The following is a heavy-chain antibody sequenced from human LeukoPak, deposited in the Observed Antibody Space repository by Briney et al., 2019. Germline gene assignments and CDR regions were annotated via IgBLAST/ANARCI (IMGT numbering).Heavy chain of an antibody. CDR3: AKPLVVVPAALSDY. D-gene: IGHD2-2*01. CDR2: ISGSGGST. CDR1: GFTFSSYA. V-gene: IGHV3-23*01. Sequence: GGSLRLSCAASGFTFSSYAMSWVRQAPGKGLEWVSAISGSGGSTYYADSVKGRFTISRDNSKNTLYLQMNSLRAEDTAVYYCAKPLVVVPAALSDYWGQGTLVMVSS. J-gene: IGHJ4*02.